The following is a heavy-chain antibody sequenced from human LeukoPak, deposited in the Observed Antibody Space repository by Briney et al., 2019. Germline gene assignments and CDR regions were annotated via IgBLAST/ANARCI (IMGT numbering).Heavy chain of an antibody. CDR2: INSDGKTT. D-gene: IGHD5-18*01. CDR1: GFTFSDYS. J-gene: IGHJ4*02. V-gene: IGHV3-48*01. Sequence: GGSLRLSCAASGFTFSDYSMNWVRQAPGKGLEDLSYINSDGKTTWYADSVKGRFTASRDNAKNSLYLQMNSLRAEDTAVYYCAREYTYGYCDYWGQGTLVTVSS. CDR3: AREYTYGYCDY.